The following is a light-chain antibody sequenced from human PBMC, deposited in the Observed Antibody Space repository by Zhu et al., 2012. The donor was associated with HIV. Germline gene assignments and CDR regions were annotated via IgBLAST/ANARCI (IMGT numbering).Light chain of an antibody. CDR2: AAS. V-gene: IGKV3D-20*02. CDR3: QQRSSWPLT. Sequence: EIVLTQSPDTLSLSPGERASLSCRASQLITGNYLAWYQQKFGQAPKLLIYAASNRATGIPDRFSGSGSGTDFTLTISRLEPEDFALYYCQQRSSWPLTFGGGTKVEIK. CDR1: QLITGNY. J-gene: IGKJ4*01.